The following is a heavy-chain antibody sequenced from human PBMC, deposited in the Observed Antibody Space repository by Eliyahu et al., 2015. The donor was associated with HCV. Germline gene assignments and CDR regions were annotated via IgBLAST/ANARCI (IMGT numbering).Heavy chain of an antibody. D-gene: IGHD3-10*01. Sequence: EVQLVESGGGLVKPGGSLRLSCAASGFPFRKAWMSWVRQAPGKGREGIGRIKSKTDGGTTDYAAPVKGRFTISRDDSKSTLYLQMNSLKTEDTAVYYCTTGAPGGFDYYLDVWGQGTTVTVSS. CDR3: TTGAPGGFDYYLDV. J-gene: IGHJ6*03. V-gene: IGHV3-15*01. CDR1: GFPFRKAW. CDR2: IKSKTDGGTT.